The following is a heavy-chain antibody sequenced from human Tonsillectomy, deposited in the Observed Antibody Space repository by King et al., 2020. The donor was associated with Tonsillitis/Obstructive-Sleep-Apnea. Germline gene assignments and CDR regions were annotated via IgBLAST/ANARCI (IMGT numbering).Heavy chain of an antibody. CDR2: IYYSGST. CDR3: ARDLELSYMDV. V-gene: IGHV4-59*01. J-gene: IGHJ6*03. Sequence: VQLQESGPGLVKPSETLSLTCTVSGGSISSYYWSWIRQPPGKGLEWIGYIYYSGSTNYNPSLKSRVTISVDTSKNQFSLKLSSVTAADTAVYYCARDLELSYMDVWGKGTTVTVSS. D-gene: IGHD1-7*01. CDR1: GGSISSYY.